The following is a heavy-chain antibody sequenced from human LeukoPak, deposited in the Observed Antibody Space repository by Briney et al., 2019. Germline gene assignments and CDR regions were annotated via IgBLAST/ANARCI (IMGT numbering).Heavy chain of an antibody. CDR3: ARQEARNYYYEGLDY. Sequence: GRSLRLSCAASGFTFSSYGMHWVRQAPGKGLEWVALISYNGGRKDYADSVKGRFTIDRDNSKNTVYLHMNSLRPDDTAIYFCARQEARNYYYEGLDYWGQGSLVTVSS. D-gene: IGHD3-22*01. CDR1: GFTFSSYG. CDR2: ISYNGGRK. V-gene: IGHV3-30*03. J-gene: IGHJ4*02.